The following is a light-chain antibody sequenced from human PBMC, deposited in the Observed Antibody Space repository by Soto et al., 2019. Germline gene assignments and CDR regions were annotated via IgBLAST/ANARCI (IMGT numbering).Light chain of an antibody. Sequence: QSVLTQPASVSGSPGQSIAISCIGTSSDVGGYNYVSWYQQHPGKAPKLMIYEVSNRPSGVSNRFSGSKSGNTASLTISGLQAEDEADYYCNSYTGSSTWVFGGGTKLTVL. CDR2: EVS. CDR1: SSDVGGYNY. CDR3: NSYTGSSTWV. J-gene: IGLJ3*02. V-gene: IGLV2-14*01.